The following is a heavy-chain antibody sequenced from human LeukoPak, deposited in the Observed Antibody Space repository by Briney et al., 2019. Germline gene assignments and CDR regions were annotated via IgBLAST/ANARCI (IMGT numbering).Heavy chain of an antibody. V-gene: IGHV3-21*01. CDR2: ISSSSTYL. D-gene: IGHD2-21*02. CDR1: GFTLSSYT. CDR3: ARRSYCGGDCYGSDAFDI. J-gene: IGHJ3*02. Sequence: GGSLRLSCAASGFTLSSYTMNWVRQAPGKGLEWVSSISSSSTYLDYPDSLKGRFTISRDNAKNSLYLQMNSLRAEDTAVYYCARRSYCGGDCYGSDAFDIWGQGTMVTVSS.